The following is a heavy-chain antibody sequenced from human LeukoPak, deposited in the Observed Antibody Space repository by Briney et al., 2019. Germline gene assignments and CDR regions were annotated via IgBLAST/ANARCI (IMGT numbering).Heavy chain of an antibody. CDR1: GFTFSNAW. V-gene: IGHV3-15*01. CDR2: IKSKTDGGTT. Sequence: GGSLRLSCAASGFTFSNAWMSWVRQAPGKGLEWVGRIKSKTDGGTTDYAAPVKGRFTISRDDSKNTLYLQMNSLKTEDTAVYYCTGRGGAGYYYMDVWGKGTTVTISS. J-gene: IGHJ6*03. CDR3: TGRGGAGYYYMDV. D-gene: IGHD2-15*01.